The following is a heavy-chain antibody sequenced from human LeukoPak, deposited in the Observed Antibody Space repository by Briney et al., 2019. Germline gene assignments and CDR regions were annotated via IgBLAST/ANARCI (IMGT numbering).Heavy chain of an antibody. D-gene: IGHD6-13*01. CDR1: GFILSNSA. V-gene: IGHV3-23*01. CDR3: ARHSAISWDGKDAFDI. J-gene: IGHJ3*02. Sequence: GGSLRLSCRSSGFILSNSAMSWVRQAPGKGLEWVSTLSDSGGRTYYADSVKGRFTVSRDNSKDTMDLQMSPLSAEDTAVYYCARHSAISWDGKDAFDIWGQGTMVTVSS. CDR2: LSDSGGRT.